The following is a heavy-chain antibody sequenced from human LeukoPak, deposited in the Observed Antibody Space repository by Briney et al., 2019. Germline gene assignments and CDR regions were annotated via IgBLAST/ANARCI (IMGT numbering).Heavy chain of an antibody. J-gene: IGHJ2*01. CDR3: ARSGCLVIYFDL. CDR2: ISTYNGNT. D-gene: IGHD1-26*01. CDR1: AYTINRYY. Sequence: ASVKDLWKASAYTINRYYIRCVRAAPGQGLEWMGWISTYNGNTNYPQTLQGRVRQITDTSTSTADMELRSLRSDDTAVYYCARSGCLVIYFDLWGR. V-gene: IGHV1-18*01.